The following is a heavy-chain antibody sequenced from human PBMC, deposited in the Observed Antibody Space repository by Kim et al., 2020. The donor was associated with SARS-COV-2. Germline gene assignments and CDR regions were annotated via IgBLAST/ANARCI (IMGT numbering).Heavy chain of an antibody. CDR3: AKAAAGISTFDA. Sequence: GGSLRRSCAGSGFTFSSYAMSWVRQAPGKGLEWVSAISGSGTSRYYADSVRGLFTISRDNSKNTLYLQMNSLRAEDTAIYYCAKAAAGISTFDAWGQGTLVTVSS. D-gene: IGHD6-13*01. J-gene: IGHJ4*02. CDR1: GFTFSSYA. CDR2: ISGSGTSR. V-gene: IGHV3-23*01.